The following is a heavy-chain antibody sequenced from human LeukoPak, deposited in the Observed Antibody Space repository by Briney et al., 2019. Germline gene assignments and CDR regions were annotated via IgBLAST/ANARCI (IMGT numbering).Heavy chain of an antibody. CDR1: GYTFTGYY. CDR2: INPNSGGT. J-gene: IGHJ4*02. Sequence: ASVKVSCKASGYTFTGYYMHWVRQAPGQGLEWMGWINPNSGGTNYAQKFQGRVTMTRDTSISTAYMELSRLRSDDTAVYYCARGKREVIIRRRLFDYWGQGTLVTVSS. CDR3: ARGKREVIIRRRLFDY. D-gene: IGHD2-21*01. V-gene: IGHV1-2*02.